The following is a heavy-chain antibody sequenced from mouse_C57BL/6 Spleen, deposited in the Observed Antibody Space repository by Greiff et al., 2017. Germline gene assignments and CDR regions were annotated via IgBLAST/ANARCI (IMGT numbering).Heavy chain of an antibody. Sequence: EVKLVESGGGLVKPGGSLKLSCTASGFTFSDYGMHWVRQAPEKGLEWIAYISSGSSTIYYADTVKGRFTISRDNAQNTLFLQMTSLRSEDTAMYYCARTGTGRVYYFDDWGQGTTLTVSS. CDR2: ISSGSSTI. CDR3: ARTGTGRVYYFDD. CDR1: GFTFSDYG. D-gene: IGHD2-14*01. V-gene: IGHV5-17*01. J-gene: IGHJ2*01.